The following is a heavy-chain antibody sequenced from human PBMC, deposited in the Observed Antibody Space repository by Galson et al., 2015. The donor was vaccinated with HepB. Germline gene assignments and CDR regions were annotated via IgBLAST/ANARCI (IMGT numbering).Heavy chain of an antibody. V-gene: IGHV4-31*11. CDR3: ARDRGSGWYYFDS. J-gene: IGHJ4*02. D-gene: IGHD6-19*01. Sequence: TLSPTCAVACAPITSGDYYWPWIRRRPGKGLEWLGYIYHNGNTYYNPSLESQLTMSVDTSKNQFSLRVSYVIDADTAVYYCARDRGSGWYYFDSWGQGSLVTVSS. CDR2: IYHNGNT. CDR1: CAPITSGDYY.